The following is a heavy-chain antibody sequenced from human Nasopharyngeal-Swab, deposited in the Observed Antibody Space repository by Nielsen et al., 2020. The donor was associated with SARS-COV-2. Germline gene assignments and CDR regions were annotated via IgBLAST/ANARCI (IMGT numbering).Heavy chain of an antibody. V-gene: IGHV4-59*12. CDR2: VSYSGRT. Sequence: GSLRLSCAVSGASISSAYWGWIRQPPGKGLEWIGCVSYSGRTDYNPSLKSRVTISIDTSKKHFSLVLSSLTAADTALYYCTRGSLRTAPDCWGQGTLVTVSS. CDR3: TRGSLRTAPDC. D-gene: IGHD4-17*01. J-gene: IGHJ4*02. CDR1: GASISSAY.